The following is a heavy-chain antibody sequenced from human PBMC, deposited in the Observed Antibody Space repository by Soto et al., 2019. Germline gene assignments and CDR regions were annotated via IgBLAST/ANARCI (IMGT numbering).Heavy chain of an antibody. Sequence: PXGSLRLSCSASGFTFSDHYMSWIRQAPGKGLEWISYINPTGSYTHYADSVRGRFIISRDNADNSLYLQMNSLRAEDTALYYCARGHHSMDVWGQGATVTVSS. CDR2: INPTGSYT. V-gene: IGHV3-11*06. J-gene: IGHJ6*02. CDR1: GFTFSDHY. CDR3: ARGHHSMDV.